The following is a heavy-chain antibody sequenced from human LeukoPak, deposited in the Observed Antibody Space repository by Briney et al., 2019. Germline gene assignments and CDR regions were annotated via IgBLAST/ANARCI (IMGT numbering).Heavy chain of an antibody. CDR2: IKQDGSEK. CDR3: ARLVATTPDRFFDY. J-gene: IGHJ4*02. D-gene: IGHD5-12*01. V-gene: IGHV3-7*01. Sequence: PGGSLRLSCAASGFTFSSYWMSWVRQAPGKGLEWVANIKQDGSEKYCVDSVKGRFTISRDNAKNSLYLQMNSLRAEDTAVYYCARLVATTPDRFFDYWGQGTLVTVSS. CDR1: GFTFSSYW.